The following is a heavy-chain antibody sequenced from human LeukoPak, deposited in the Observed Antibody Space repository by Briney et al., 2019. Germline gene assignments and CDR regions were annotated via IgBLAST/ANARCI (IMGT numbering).Heavy chain of an antibody. D-gene: IGHD3-16*02. CDR2: INSDGSGT. J-gene: IGHJ3*02. V-gene: IGHV3-74*01. Sequence: GGSLRLSCVTSGFTLSSHWMHWGRQAPGKGLVWVSRINSDGSGTSYADSVKGRFTVSRDNAKNTLDLQASSLRAEDTAVYYCQRGVSESALDLDMWGQGTMVSVSS. CDR3: QRGVSESALDLDM. CDR1: GFTLSSHW.